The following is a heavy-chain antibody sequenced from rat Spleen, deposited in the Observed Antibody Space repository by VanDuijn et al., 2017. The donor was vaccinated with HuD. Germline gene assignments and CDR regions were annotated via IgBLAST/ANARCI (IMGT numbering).Heavy chain of an antibody. J-gene: IGHJ2*01. V-gene: IGHV5-25*01. Sequence: EVQLVESGGGLVQPGRSVKLSCVASGFTFSNYDMAWVRQAPEKGLEWVSSVSNDGVNTYYPDSVKGRFTISRDNAENIVYLQMNSLKSEDTATYYCAVAGYGYWGQGVMVTVSS. CDR3: AVAGYGY. CDR2: VSNDGVNT. D-gene: IGHD1-7*01. CDR1: GFTFSNYD.